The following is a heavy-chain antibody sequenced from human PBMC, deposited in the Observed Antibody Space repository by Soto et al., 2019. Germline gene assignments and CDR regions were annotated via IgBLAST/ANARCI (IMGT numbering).Heavy chain of an antibody. CDR3: ARTGSSSEKAFDI. CDR2: ISYDGSNK. J-gene: IGHJ3*02. D-gene: IGHD6-6*01. Sequence: GGSLRLSCAASGFTFSSYAMHWVRQAPGKGLEWVAVISYDGSNKYYADSVKGRFTISRDNSKNTLYLQMNSLRAEDTAVYYCARTGSSSEKAFDIWGQGTMVTVSS. V-gene: IGHV3-30-3*01. CDR1: GFTFSSYA.